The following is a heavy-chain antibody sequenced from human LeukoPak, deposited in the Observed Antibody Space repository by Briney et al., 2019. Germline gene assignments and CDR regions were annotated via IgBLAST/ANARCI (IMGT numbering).Heavy chain of an antibody. CDR3: AIDEPNYAPYDFDY. J-gene: IGHJ4*02. CDR2: IKSKVDGETT. Sequence: PGGSLRLSCAASRFTFSNAWMNWVRQAQGKGRDWVGRIKSKVDGETTDYAAPVKGRFTISRDDSNNMVYLQMNSLKIEDTAVYYCAIDEPNYAPYDFDYWGQGTLVTVSS. CDR1: RFTFSNAW. D-gene: IGHD4/OR15-4a*01. V-gene: IGHV3-15*01.